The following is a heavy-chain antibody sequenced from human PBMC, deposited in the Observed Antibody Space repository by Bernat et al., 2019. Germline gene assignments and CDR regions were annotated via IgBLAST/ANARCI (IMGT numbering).Heavy chain of an antibody. CDR3: ARDFNWSIDY. CDR1: GFTFSSYA. Sequence: EVQLLESGGGLVQPGGSLRLSCAASGFTFSSYAMSWVRQAPGKGLEWLSYISSTNEIHYTDSVKGRFTISRDDARNSLSLQMNSLRTEDTAVYYCARDFNWSIDYWGQGTLVTVSS. CDR2: ISSTNEI. V-gene: IGHV3-48*01. J-gene: IGHJ4*02. D-gene: IGHD1-1*01.